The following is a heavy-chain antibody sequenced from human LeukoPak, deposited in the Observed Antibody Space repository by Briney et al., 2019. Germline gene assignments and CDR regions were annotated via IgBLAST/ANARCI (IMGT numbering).Heavy chain of an antibody. D-gene: IGHD6-6*01. V-gene: IGHV1-2*02. J-gene: IGHJ4*02. CDR1: GYTFTGYY. Sequence: ASVKVSCKASGYTFTGYYMHWVRQAPGQGLEWMGWINPKSGGTNYAQKFQGRDTMTRDTSISTAEMELSGRRADDTAVYCCTRYSSSPPFDYWGQGTLVTVSS. CDR2: INPKSGGT. CDR3: TRYSSSPPFDY.